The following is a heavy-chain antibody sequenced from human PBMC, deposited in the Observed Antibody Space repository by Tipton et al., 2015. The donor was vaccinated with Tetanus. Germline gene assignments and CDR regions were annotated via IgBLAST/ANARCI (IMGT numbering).Heavy chain of an antibody. V-gene: IGHV4-31*02. CDR3: ARDRGVRGGYYYYHGMDV. CDR2: ISNSGST. Sequence: LRLSCTVSGGSISSGTFYWDWIRQTPGEGLEWIGYISNSGSTYYNPSLKSRVTISVDTSQKQISLKVNSVTAADTAVYYCARDRGVRGGYYYYHGMDVWGQGTTVTVSS. D-gene: IGHD3-10*01. J-gene: IGHJ6*02. CDR1: GGSISSGTFY.